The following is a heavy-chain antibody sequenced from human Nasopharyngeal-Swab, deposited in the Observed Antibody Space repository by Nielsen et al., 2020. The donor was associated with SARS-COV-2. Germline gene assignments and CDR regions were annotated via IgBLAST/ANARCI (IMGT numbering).Heavy chain of an antibody. Sequence: SETLSLTCTVSGGSTSSGSYYWSWIRQPAGKGLEWIGHIYTSGSTNYNPSLKSRVTISVDTSKNQFSLKLSSVTAADTAVYYCARGSVVVPAARVYNWFDPWGQGTLVTVSS. CDR3: ARGSVVVPAARVYNWFDP. D-gene: IGHD2-2*01. CDR1: GGSTSSGSYY. J-gene: IGHJ5*02. CDR2: IYTSGST. V-gene: IGHV4-61*09.